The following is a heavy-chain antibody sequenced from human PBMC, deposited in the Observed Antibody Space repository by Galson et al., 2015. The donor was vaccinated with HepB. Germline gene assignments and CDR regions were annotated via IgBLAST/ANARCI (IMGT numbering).Heavy chain of an antibody. D-gene: IGHD4-17*01. V-gene: IGHV3-9*01. CDR3: AKDMRDYGDYPGVDY. J-gene: IGHJ4*02. Sequence: SLRLSCAASGFTFDDYAMHWVRQAPGKGLEWVSGISWNSGSIGYADSVKGRFTISRDNAKNSLYLQMNSLRAEDTALYYCAKDMRDYGDYPGVDYWGQGTLVTVSS. CDR2: ISWNSGSI. CDR1: GFTFDDYA.